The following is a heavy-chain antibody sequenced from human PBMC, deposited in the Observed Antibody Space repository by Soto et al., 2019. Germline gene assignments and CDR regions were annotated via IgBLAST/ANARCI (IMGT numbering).Heavy chain of an antibody. CDR2: INDKSNYI. V-gene: IGHV3-21*06. D-gene: IGHD3-10*01. Sequence: EVQLVESGGGLVKPGGSLRLSCAASGFTFSTHSMNWVRQAPGKGPEWVSSINDKSNYIFYADSVKGRFTISRDNAKNSLYLQMNSLRDDDTAVYYCATFPNYYGGRGQGTLVTVSA. CDR3: ATFPNYYGG. J-gene: IGHJ4*02. CDR1: GFTFSTHS.